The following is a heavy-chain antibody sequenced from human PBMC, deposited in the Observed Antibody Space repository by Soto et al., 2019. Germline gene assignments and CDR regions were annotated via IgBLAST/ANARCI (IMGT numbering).Heavy chain of an antibody. CDR1: GFTFSSCA. V-gene: IGHV3-30-3*01. J-gene: IGHJ4*02. D-gene: IGHD6-13*01. Sequence: QVQLVESGGGVVQPGRSLRLSCAASGFTFSSCAMHWVRQAPGKGLEWVAVISYDGSNKYYADSVKGRFTISRDNSKNTLYLQMNSLRAEDTAVYYRARSVIQQQLVRFTFDYWGQGTLVTVSS. CDR3: ARSVIQQQLVRFTFDY. CDR2: ISYDGSNK.